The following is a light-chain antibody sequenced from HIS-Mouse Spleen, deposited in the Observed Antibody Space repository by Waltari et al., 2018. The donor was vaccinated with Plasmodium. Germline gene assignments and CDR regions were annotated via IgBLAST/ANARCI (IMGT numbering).Light chain of an antibody. CDR1: NLGDKY. V-gene: IGLV3-1*01. Sequence: SYELTQPPSVSVSPAQTARITCSGDNLGDKYACWYQQKPGQSPVLVIYQDTKRPSGIPERFSGSNSGNTATLTISGTQAMDEADYYCQAWDSSTVVFGGGTKLTVL. CDR3: QAWDSSTVV. J-gene: IGLJ2*01. CDR2: QDT.